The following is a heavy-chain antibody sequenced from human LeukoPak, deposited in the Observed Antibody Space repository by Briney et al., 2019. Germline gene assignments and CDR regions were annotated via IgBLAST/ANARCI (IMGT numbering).Heavy chain of an antibody. CDR2: IYPGDSDT. CDR3: ARQYGSGSFDY. J-gene: IGHJ4*02. V-gene: IGHV5-51*01. D-gene: IGHD3-10*01. Sequence: GESLKISCKGSGYSFTNYWIAWLRQMPGKGLEWLGIIYPGDSDTRYSPSLQGQVTISADKSTNTAYLQWSSLKASDTAMYYCARQYGSGSFDYWGQGTLVTVSS. CDR1: GYSFTNYW.